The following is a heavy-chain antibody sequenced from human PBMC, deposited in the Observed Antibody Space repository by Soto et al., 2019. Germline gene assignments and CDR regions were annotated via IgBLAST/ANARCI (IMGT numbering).Heavy chain of an antibody. Sequence: ASVKVSCKASGYTFTGYFIHWVRQAPGQGLEWMGWINTNSGGTNYAETFQGRVTMTRATSISTVYMELSRLTSDDTAVYFCARKYLRINSWYEASMDVWGQGTTVTVSS. D-gene: IGHD6-13*01. CDR1: GYTFTGYF. CDR2: INTNSGGT. CDR3: ARKYLRINSWYEASMDV. V-gene: IGHV1-2*02. J-gene: IGHJ6*02.